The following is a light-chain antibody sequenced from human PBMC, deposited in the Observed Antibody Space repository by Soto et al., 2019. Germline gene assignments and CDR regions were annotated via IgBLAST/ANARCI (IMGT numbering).Light chain of an antibody. CDR2: GGS. Sequence: VLTQSPGTLSLSPGERATPSCRASQSVRSSYLAWYQQKPGQAPRLLIYGGSNRATGIPDRFSGSGSGTDFTLTISRLEPEDSAVYFCQQYDWSPMYTFGQGTKLEIK. V-gene: IGKV3-20*01. CDR1: QSVRSSY. CDR3: QQYDWSPMYT. J-gene: IGKJ2*01.